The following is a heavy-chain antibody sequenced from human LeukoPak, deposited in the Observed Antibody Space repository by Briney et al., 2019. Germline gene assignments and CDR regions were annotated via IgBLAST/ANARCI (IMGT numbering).Heavy chain of an antibody. CDR3: ARDITMVRGESDY. Sequence: GASVKVSCKASGYTFTGYYMHWVRQAPGQGLEWMGWINPNSGGTNYAQKFQGRVTMTRDTSISTAYMELSRLRSDDTAVYYCARDITMVRGESDYWGQGTQVTVSS. D-gene: IGHD3-10*01. CDR1: GYTFTGYY. V-gene: IGHV1-2*02. J-gene: IGHJ4*02. CDR2: INPNSGGT.